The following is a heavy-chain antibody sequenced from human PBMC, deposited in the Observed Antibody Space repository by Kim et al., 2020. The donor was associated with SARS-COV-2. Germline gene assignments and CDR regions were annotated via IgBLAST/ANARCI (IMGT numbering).Heavy chain of an antibody. V-gene: IGHV3-23*01. J-gene: IGHJ3*02. CDR1: GFTFNSYA. CDR2: ISSSGDNT. Sequence: GGSLRLSCAASGFTFNSYAMNWVRQAPGKGLEWVSVISSSGDNTYYADSVKGRFTISRDNSKNTLYLQMNSLRAEDTAVYYCAKVVAAGFLRKAFDIWGQGTMVTVSS. D-gene: IGHD2-15*01. CDR3: AKVVAAGFLRKAFDI.